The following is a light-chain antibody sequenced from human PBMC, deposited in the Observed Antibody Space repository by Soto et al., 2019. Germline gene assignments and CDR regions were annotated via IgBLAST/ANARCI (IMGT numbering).Light chain of an antibody. CDR2: DVS. V-gene: IGKV1-5*01. CDR3: QQYKVYPHT. J-gene: IGKJ2*01. CDR1: QTINGR. Sequence: DIQMTQSPSTLSASIGDRVTITCRASQTINGRLAWYQQKPGRPPKLLIYDVSFLESGAPSRFSGSGSGTDFTLTISSLRPDDFATFYCQQYKVYPHTFGQESRLDIQ.